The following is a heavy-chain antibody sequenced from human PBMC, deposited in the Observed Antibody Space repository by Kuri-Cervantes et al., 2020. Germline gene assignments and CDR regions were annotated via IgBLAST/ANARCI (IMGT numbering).Heavy chain of an antibody. V-gene: IGHV3-13*01. CDR2: IGTAADT. Sequence: GESLKISCAASGFTFSGYDMHWVRQAPGKGLEWVSSIGTAADTFYPDSVKGRFTISRENAKNSLYLQMNSLRAEDTALYYCAKDMLQGPPGWSSGWDFSAFDIWGQGTMVTVSS. J-gene: IGHJ3*02. D-gene: IGHD6-19*01. CDR1: GFTFSGYD. CDR3: AKDMLQGPPGWSSGWDFSAFDI.